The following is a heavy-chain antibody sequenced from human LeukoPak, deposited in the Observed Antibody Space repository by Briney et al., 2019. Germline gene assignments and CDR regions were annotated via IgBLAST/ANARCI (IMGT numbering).Heavy chain of an antibody. CDR3: AREGPSGSSGPSDYFDY. CDR1: GFTFSSYS. J-gene: IGHJ4*02. V-gene: IGHV3-48*01. Sequence: HAGGSLRLSCAASGFTFSSYSMNWVRQAPGKGLEWVSYISSSSSTIYYADSVKGRFTISRDNSKNTLYLQMNSLRAEDTAVYYCAREGPSGSSGPSDYFDYWGQGTLVTVSS. CDR2: ISSSSSTI. D-gene: IGHD3-10*01.